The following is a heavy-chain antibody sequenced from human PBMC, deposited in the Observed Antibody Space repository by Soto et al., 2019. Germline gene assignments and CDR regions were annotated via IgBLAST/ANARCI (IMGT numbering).Heavy chain of an antibody. CDR1: GFTFSSYW. J-gene: IGHJ6*02. D-gene: IGHD3-10*01. CDR3: ARDRRRVRGVTYYYDGMDV. V-gene: IGHV3-74*01. CDR2: INSDGSST. Sequence: EVQLVESGGGLVQPGGSLRLSCAAYGFTFSSYWMHWVRQAPGKGLVWVSRINSDGSSTSYADSVKGRFTISRDNSKNTLYLQMKSLRDEDTDVYYCARDRRRVRGVTYYYDGMDVWGQGTTVTVSS.